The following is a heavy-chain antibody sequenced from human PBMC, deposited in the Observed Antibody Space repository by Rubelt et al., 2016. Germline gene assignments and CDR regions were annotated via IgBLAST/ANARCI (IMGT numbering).Heavy chain of an antibody. Sequence: QVQLQQWGAGLLKPSETLSLTCAVYGGSFSGYYWSWIRQPPGKGLEWIGGIHHSGSTNYNPSLKSRVTISVDTSKNQFSRTLSSVTAAETAVYYCARGIVGATRSSYYGMDVWGQGTTVTVSS. CDR3: ARGIVGATRSSYYGMDV. CDR2: IHHSGST. J-gene: IGHJ6*02. V-gene: IGHV4-34*01. CDR1: GGSFSGYY. D-gene: IGHD1-26*01.